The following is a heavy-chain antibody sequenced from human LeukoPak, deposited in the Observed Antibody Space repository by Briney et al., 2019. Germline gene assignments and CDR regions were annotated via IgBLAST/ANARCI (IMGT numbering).Heavy chain of an antibody. V-gene: IGHV1-69*04. Sequence: SVKVSCKASGGTFSSYAISWVRQAPGQGLEWMGRIIPIFGIANYAQKFQGRVTITVDKSTSTAYMELSSLRSEDTAVYYCARDRGDGYNRFDYWGQGTLVTVSS. CDR1: GGTFSSYA. CDR3: ARDRGDGYNRFDY. D-gene: IGHD5-24*01. J-gene: IGHJ4*02. CDR2: IIPIFGIA.